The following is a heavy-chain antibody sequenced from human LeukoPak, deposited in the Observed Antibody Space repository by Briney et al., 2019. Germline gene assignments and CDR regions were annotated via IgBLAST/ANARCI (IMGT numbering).Heavy chain of an antibody. V-gene: IGHV4-39*01. D-gene: IGHD2-8*02. CDR3: ARHRVGTGGPGYFDY. CDR2: IYFSGST. CDR1: GGSISTSSYY. J-gene: IGHJ4*02. Sequence: PSETLSLTSTVSGGSISTSSYYWGWIRQPPGKGLEWIATIYFSGSTYYNPSLKSRVTISVDTSKNQFSLKLSSVTAADTAVYYCARHRVGTGGPGYFDYWGQGALVTVSS.